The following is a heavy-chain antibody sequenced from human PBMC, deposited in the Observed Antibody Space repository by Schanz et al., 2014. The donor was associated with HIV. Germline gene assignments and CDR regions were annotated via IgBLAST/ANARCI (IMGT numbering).Heavy chain of an antibody. CDR1: GGTFTNYA. CDR2: IIPFFGTA. J-gene: IGHJ2*01. CDR3: AASMYNGSYGTHYYFDL. D-gene: IGHD1-26*01. V-gene: IGHV1-69*12. Sequence: QVQLVQSGAEVKKPGSSVMVSCKTSGGTFTNYAISWVRQAPGQGLQWMGGIIPFFGTANYAQTLQGRLTITADESTGTAYMDLTSLRYEDTALYYCAASMYNGSYGTHYYFDLWGRSTLVTVSS.